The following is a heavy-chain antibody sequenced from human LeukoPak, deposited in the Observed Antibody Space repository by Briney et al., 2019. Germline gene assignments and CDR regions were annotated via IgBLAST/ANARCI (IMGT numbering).Heavy chain of an antibody. V-gene: IGHV1-18*04. CDR1: GYTFSGNY. CDR3: ARVNYDILAGHRGNWFDP. CDR2: INPNSGNT. D-gene: IGHD3-9*01. J-gene: IGHJ5*02. Sequence: ASVKVSCKASGYTFSGNYMHWVRQAPGQGLEWMGWINPNSGNTNYAQKLQGRVTMTTDTSTSTAYMELRSLRSDDTAVYYCARVNYDILAGHRGNWFDPWGQGTLVTVSS.